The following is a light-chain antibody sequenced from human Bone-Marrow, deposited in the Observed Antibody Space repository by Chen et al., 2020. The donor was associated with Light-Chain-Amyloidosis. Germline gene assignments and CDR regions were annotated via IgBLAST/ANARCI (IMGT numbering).Light chain of an antibody. CDR2: RDT. Sequence: SYDLTQPPSVSVSPGQTARITCSGDDLPMKYAYWYQQKPGQAPVLVIHRDTERPSGISERFSGSSSGTTATLTISGVQAEEEADYHCQSADSSGTYEVIFGGGTKLTVL. CDR1: DLPMKY. CDR3: QSADSSGTYEVI. J-gene: IGLJ2*01. V-gene: IGLV3-25*02.